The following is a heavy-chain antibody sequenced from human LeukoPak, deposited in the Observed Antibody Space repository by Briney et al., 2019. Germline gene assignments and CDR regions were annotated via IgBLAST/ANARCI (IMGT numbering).Heavy chain of an antibody. CDR1: GGSISSGSYY. Sequence: SETLSLTCTVSGGSISSGSYYCSWIRQPAGKGLEWIGRIYTSGSTSYNPSLKSRVTISVDTSKNQFSLNLSSVTAADTAVYYCARDRRGSGSYHYYYYMDVWGKGTTVTISS. D-gene: IGHD1-26*01. CDR3: ARDRRGSGSYHYYYYMDV. CDR2: IYTSGST. J-gene: IGHJ6*03. V-gene: IGHV4-61*02.